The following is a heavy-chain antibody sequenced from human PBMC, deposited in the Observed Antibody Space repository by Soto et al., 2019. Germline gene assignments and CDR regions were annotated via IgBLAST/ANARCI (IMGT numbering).Heavy chain of an antibody. V-gene: IGHV3-33*01. CDR3: ARDKGTTVETEFDYYYGMDV. CDR1: GFTFSAYG. J-gene: IGHJ6*02. Sequence: PGGSLRLSCAASGFTFSAYGMHWVRQAPGKGLEWVAVMWSDGSYKYFVDGSHEYYADSVKGRFTISRDNSKKTLYLHMNSLRAEDTAVYYCARDKGTTVETEFDYYYGMDVWGQGTMVTVSS. CDR2: MWSDGSYKYFVDGSHE. D-gene: IGHD4-17*01.